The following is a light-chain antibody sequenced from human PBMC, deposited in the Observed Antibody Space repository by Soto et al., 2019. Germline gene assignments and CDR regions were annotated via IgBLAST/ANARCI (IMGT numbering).Light chain of an antibody. V-gene: IGKV3D-7*01. Sequence: PGDRVTLSCRASQSVSSSYLTWYQQKPGQAPRLLIYGASTRATGIPARFSGSGSGTDFTLTISSLQPEDFAVYYCQQDYNLPLTFGGGTKVEIK. CDR3: QQDYNLPLT. CDR2: GAS. J-gene: IGKJ4*01. CDR1: QSVSSSY.